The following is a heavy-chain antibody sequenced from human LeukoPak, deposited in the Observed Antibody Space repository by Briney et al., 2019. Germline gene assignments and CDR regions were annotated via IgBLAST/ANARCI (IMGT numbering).Heavy chain of an antibody. D-gene: IGHD1-26*01. CDR1: DDSIIYSNNY. Sequence: SETLSLTCTVSDDSIIYSNNYWAWIRQPPGKGLEWVGSIYYGGSTYYNPSLKSRVTISVVTSQNQFSLRLNSVTAADTAVYFCSRHRSLQRGDAFDIWGQGTVVTVSS. V-gene: IGHV4-39*01. J-gene: IGHJ3*02. CDR3: SRHRSLQRGDAFDI. CDR2: IYYGGST.